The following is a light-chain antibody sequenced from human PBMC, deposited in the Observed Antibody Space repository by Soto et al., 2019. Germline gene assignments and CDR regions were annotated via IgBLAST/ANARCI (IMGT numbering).Light chain of an antibody. J-gene: IGKJ4*01. CDR3: QQYNNWPLT. CDR1: QSVYSN. V-gene: IGKV3-15*01. CDR2: GTS. Sequence: EIVMTQSPATLSVSPGERATLSCRASQSVYSNLAWYQQKPGQAPRLLIYGTSTRATGIPARFSGSGSGTEISLTISSLQSEDFAVYYCQQYNNWPLTFGGGTKVDIK.